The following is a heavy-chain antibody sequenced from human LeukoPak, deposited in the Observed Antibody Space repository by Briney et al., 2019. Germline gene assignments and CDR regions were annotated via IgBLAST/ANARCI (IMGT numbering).Heavy chain of an antibody. J-gene: IGHJ4*02. CDR3: ARAVTTGLDYFDY. D-gene: IGHD4-17*01. CDR1: GGPIGSYY. CDR2: IYHSAGTT. V-gene: IGHV4-59*01. Sequence: SETLSLTCSVSGGPIGSYYWSWIRQPPGKGLEWLGYIYHSAGTTNYNPSLKSRVTMSVDTSKNQFSLKMNSVTAADTAVYYCARAVTTGLDYFDYWGQGILITVSS.